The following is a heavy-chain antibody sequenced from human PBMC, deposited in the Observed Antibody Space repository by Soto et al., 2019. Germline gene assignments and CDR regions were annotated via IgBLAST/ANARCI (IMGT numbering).Heavy chain of an antibody. CDR2: IYSGGST. CDR1: GFTVSSNC. CDR3: ARVRVAEAGIDP. V-gene: IGHV3-66*01. J-gene: IGHJ5*02. D-gene: IGHD6-13*01. Sequence: GGSLRLSCAASGFTVSSNCVSWVRQSPEKGLEWVSLIYSGGSTSYADSVKGRFTISRDNSKNTLYLQMDTLRVDDTAMYYCARVRVAEAGIDPWGQGTVVTVSS.